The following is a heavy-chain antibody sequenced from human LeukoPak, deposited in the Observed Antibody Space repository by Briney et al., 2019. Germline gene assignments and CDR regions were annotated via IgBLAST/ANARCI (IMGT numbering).Heavy chain of an antibody. V-gene: IGHV4-34*01. CDR2: INHSGST. D-gene: IGHD4-17*01. CDR1: GGSFSGYY. J-gene: IGHJ4*02. Sequence: KPSETLSLTCAVYGGSFSGYYWSWIRQPPGKGLEWIGEINHSGSTNYNPSLKSRVTISVDTSKNQFSLKLSSVTAADTAVYYCAKEGYGDYEPDYWGQGTLVTVSS. CDR3: AKEGYGDYEPDY.